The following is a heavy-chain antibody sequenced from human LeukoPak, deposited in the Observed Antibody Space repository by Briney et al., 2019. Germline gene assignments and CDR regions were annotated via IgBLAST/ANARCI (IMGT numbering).Heavy chain of an antibody. V-gene: IGHV3-23*01. D-gene: IGHD2-15*01. CDR3: AKDYCRDGNCPFPFLDS. Sequence: GGSLRLSCAVSGFTLTNHGVSWVRQAPGKGLEWVSIITGTGGKYYGDSVKGRFVLSRDNFKNTVYVQMSSQRAEDTATYYCAKDYCRDGNCPFPFLDSWGQGTLVTVSS. CDR2: ITGTGGK. J-gene: IGHJ4*02. CDR1: GFTLTNHG.